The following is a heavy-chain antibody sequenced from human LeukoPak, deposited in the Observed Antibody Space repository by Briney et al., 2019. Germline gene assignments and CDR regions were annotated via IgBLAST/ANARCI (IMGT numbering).Heavy chain of an antibody. J-gene: IGHJ4*02. Sequence: TSETLSLTCTVSGGSISSGSYYWSWIRQPAGKGLEWIGRIYTSGSTNYNPSLKSRVTISVDTSKNQFSLKLSSVTAADTAVYYCARGETGYSSGWSRTYYFDYWGQGTLVTVSS. CDR3: ARGETGYSSGWSRTYYFDY. CDR1: GGSISSGSYY. D-gene: IGHD6-19*01. CDR2: IYTSGST. V-gene: IGHV4-61*02.